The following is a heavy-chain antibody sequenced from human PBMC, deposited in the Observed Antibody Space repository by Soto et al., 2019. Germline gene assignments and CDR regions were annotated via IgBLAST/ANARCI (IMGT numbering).Heavy chain of an antibody. D-gene: IGHD6-19*01. CDR3: VRSLYSSGWYGEGY. CDR1: GGTFSSYA. CDR2: IIPIFGTA. V-gene: IGHV1-69*01. Sequence: QVQLVQSGAEVKKPGSSVKVSCKASGGTFSSYAIRWVRQAPGQGLEWMGGIIPIFGTANYEQKFQGRVTITADESTSTAYMELSSLRAEDTAVYYCVRSLYSSGWYGEGYWGQGTLVTVSS. J-gene: IGHJ4*02.